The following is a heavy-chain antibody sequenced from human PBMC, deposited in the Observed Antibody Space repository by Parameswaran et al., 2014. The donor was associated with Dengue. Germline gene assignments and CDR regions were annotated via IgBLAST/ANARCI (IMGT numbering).Heavy chain of an antibody. D-gene: IGHD6-13*01. CDR1: GFTFSSYS. CDR3: ARSGQQLVLDY. J-gene: IGHJ4*02. V-gene: IGHV3-21*01. CDR2: ISSSSSYI. Sequence: GGSLRLSCAASGFTFSSYSMNWVRQAPGKGLGWVSSISSSSSYIYYADSVKGRFTISRDNAKNSLYLQMNSLRAEDTAVYYCARSGQQLVLDYWGQGTLVTVSS.